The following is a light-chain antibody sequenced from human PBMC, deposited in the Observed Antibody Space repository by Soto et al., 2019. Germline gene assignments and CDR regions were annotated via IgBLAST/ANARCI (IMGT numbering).Light chain of an antibody. V-gene: IGKV3-15*01. CDR3: RQYNNWPST. CDR2: GAS. J-gene: IGKJ4*01. Sequence: ERVMTQSPATLSVSPGERATLSCRASQSVSSNLAWYQQKPGQAPRLLIYGASTSATGVPARFSGRGSGREFTLTISSLQSVDFAVYYCRQYNNWPSTFGGGTKVEIK. CDR1: QSVSSN.